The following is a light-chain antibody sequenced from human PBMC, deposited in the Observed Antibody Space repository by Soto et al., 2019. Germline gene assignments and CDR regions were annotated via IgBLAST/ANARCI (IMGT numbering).Light chain of an antibody. CDR2: GNS. J-gene: IGLJ1*01. Sequence: QSVLTQPPSVSGAPGQRVTISCTGSSSNIGAGYDVHWYQQLPGTAPKLLIYGNSNRPSGVPDRFSGSKSGTSASLAITGLQAEDEADYSSQSYDSSLGVYVFGTGTKVTAL. CDR3: QSYDSSLGVYV. V-gene: IGLV1-40*01. CDR1: SSNIGAGYD.